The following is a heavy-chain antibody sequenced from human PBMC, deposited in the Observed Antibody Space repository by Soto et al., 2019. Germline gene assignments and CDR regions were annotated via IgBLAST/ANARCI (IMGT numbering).Heavy chain of an antibody. D-gene: IGHD4-4*01. J-gene: IGHJ5*02. CDR3: AKTRAYSHSVGWFGP. V-gene: IGHV3-30*18. CDR2: ISYDGSNK. CDR1: GFTFSSYG. Sequence: GGSLRLSCAASGFTFSSYGMHWVRQAPGKGLEWVAVISYDGSNKYYADSVNGRFTISRDNSKNTLYLQMNSLRAEDTAVYYCAKTRAYSHSVGWFGPWGQGTLVTVSS.